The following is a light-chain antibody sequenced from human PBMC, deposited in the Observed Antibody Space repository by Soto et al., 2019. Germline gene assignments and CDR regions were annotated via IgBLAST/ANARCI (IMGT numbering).Light chain of an antibody. V-gene: IGLV1-40*01. Sequence: QSVLTQSPSVSGAPGQRVTISCTGSSANIGAGYDVHWYQQLPGTAPKLLIFGNNNRPSGVPDRFSGSKSGTSASLAITGLQAEDEADYYCQSYDRSLSEVIFGGGTKLTVL. CDR3: QSYDRSLSEVI. CDR2: GNN. CDR1: SANIGAGYD. J-gene: IGLJ2*01.